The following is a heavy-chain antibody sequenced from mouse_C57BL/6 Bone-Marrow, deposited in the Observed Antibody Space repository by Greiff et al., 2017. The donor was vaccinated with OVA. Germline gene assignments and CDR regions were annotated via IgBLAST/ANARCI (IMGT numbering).Heavy chain of an antibody. CDR3: ARTVVALDY. CDR2: IDPANGNT. Sequence: EVQLQQSVAELVRPGASVKLSCTASGFNIKNPYMHWVKQRPEQGLEWIGRIDPANGNTKYAPKFQGKATITADTSSNTAYLQLSSLTSEDTAIYYCARTVVALDYWGQGTTLTVSS. CDR1: GFNIKNPY. J-gene: IGHJ2*01. V-gene: IGHV14-3*01. D-gene: IGHD1-1*01.